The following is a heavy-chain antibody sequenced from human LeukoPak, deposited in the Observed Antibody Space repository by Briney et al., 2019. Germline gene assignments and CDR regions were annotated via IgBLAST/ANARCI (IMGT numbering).Heavy chain of an antibody. Sequence: GGSLRLSCAASGFTFSSYAMSWVRQAPGKGLEWVSALSGSGGSTYYADSVKGRFTISRDNSKNTLYLQMNSLRAEDTAVYYCAKDRRGIQPTSPYFDYWGQGTLVTVSS. J-gene: IGHJ4*02. CDR1: GFTFSSYA. D-gene: IGHD5-18*01. V-gene: IGHV3-23*01. CDR3: AKDRRGIQPTSPYFDY. CDR2: LSGSGGST.